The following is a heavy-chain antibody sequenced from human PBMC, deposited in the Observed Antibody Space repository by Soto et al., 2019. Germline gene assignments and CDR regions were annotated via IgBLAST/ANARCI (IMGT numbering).Heavy chain of an antibody. CDR2: INPNSGGT. CDR3: ARAFTIFGVDYYYGMDV. Sequence: ASVKVSCKASGYTFTGYYMHWVRQAPGQGLEWMGWINPNSGGTNYAQKFQGRVTMTRDTSISTAYMELSRLRSDDTAVYHCARAFTIFGVDYYYGMDVWGQGTTVTVSS. D-gene: IGHD3-3*01. CDR1: GYTFTGYY. J-gene: IGHJ6*02. V-gene: IGHV1-2*02.